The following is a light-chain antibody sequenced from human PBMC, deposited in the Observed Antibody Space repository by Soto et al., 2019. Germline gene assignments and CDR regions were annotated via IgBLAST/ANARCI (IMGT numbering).Light chain of an antibody. CDR1: SSDIGSNT. V-gene: IGLV1-44*01. CDR3: AAWDDSLNGHVV. CDR2: NNN. Sequence: QSVLTQQPSASGTPGQRVTISCSGSSSDIGSNTVNWYQQLPGTAPKLLIYNNNQRPSGVPDRFSGSKSGTSASLAISGLQSEDEADYYCAAWDDSLNGHVVFGGGTKLTVL. J-gene: IGLJ2*01.